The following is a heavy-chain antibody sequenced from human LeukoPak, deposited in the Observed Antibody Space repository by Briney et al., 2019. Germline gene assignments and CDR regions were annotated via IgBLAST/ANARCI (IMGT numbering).Heavy chain of an antibody. V-gene: IGHV4-59*01. CDR3: AGLRIAARPSYYYGMDV. CDR1: GGSFSGYY. J-gene: IGHJ6*02. CDR2: IYYSGST. D-gene: IGHD6-6*01. Sequence: SETLSLTCAVYGGSFSGYYWSWIRQPPGKGLEWIGCIYYSGSTNYNPSLKSRVTISVDTSKNQFSLKLSSVTAADTAVYYCAGLRIAARPSYYYGMDVWGQGTTVTVSS.